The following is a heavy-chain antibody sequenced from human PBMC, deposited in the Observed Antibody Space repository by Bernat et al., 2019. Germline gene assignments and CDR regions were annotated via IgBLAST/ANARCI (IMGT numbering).Heavy chain of an antibody. CDR2: IHYSGST. V-gene: IGHV4-61*01. J-gene: IGHJ5*02. D-gene: IGHD2-2*01. CDR1: GGSVSSGSYY. Sequence: QVQLQESGPGLVKPSETLSLTCTVSGGSVSSGSYYWSWIRQPPGKGLEWIGYIHYSGSTNYNPSLKSRVTISVDTSKNQFSLKLSSVTAADTAVYYCARGYCSSTSCYYNWFDPWGQGTLVTVSS. CDR3: ARGYCSSTSCYYNWFDP.